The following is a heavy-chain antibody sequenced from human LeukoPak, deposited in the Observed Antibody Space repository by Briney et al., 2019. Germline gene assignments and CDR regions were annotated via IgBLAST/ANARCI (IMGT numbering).Heavy chain of an antibody. CDR2: ITSDGIDT. V-gene: IGHV3-74*01. CDR1: GFTFSNYW. Sequence: GGSLRLSCAASGFTFSNYWMHWVRQAPGKGLVWVARITSDGIDTSYADSVKGRFTISRDNAKNMLYLQMNSLRAEDTAVYYCARRDCGGDCQGHWGQGTLVSVSS. D-gene: IGHD2-21*01. CDR3: ARRDCGGDCQGH. J-gene: IGHJ4*02.